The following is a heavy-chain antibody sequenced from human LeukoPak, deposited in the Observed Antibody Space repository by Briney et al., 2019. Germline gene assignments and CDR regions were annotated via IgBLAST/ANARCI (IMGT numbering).Heavy chain of an antibody. V-gene: IGHV4-39*01. CDR3: ARQTSAPNP. Sequence: SETLSLTCSVSGGSISSSNFYWGWIRQPPGKGLEWIGSIHYSGTANYNPSLKGRVTMFVDTSKNQFSLKLTSVTAADTAVYYCARQTSAPNPWGQGILVTVSS. CDR2: IHYSGTA. CDR1: GGSISSSNFY. J-gene: IGHJ5*02.